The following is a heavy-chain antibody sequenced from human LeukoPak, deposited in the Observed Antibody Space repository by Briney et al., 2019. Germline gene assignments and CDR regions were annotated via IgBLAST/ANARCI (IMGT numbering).Heavy chain of an antibody. D-gene: IGHD1-7*01. Sequence: ASVKVSCKASGYTFTSYYMHWVRQAPGQGLEWMEIINPSGGSTSYAQKFQGRVTMTRDMSTSTVYMELSSLRSEDTAVYYCATSNSDELGFDPWGQGTLVTVSS. V-gene: IGHV1-46*01. CDR2: INPSGGST. CDR1: GYTFTSYY. J-gene: IGHJ5*02. CDR3: ATSNSDELGFDP.